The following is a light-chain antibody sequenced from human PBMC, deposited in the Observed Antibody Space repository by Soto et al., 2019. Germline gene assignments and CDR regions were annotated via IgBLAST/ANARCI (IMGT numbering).Light chain of an antibody. CDR1: QSVSSY. J-gene: IGKJ2*01. Sequence: EIVLTQSPATLSLSPGERATLSCRASQSVSSYLAWYQQKPGQAPRLLIYDASNRATGIPARFSGSGSGTDFTLTISSLEPEDFATYYCQQSYSTWYTFGQGTKLEIK. CDR2: DAS. V-gene: IGKV3-11*01. CDR3: QQSYSTWYT.